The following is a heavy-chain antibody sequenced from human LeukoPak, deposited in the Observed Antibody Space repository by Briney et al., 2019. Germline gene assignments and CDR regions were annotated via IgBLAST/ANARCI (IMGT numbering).Heavy chain of an antibody. CDR1: GFTFSNYG. V-gene: IGHV3-30*02. J-gene: IGHJ4*02. Sequence: GGSLRLSCAASGFTFSNYGMHWVRQAPGKGLEWVAFIRYDGSTKYYADSVKGRFTISRDSSKNTLFLQMDSLRAEDTAVYYCAKVACSITSCYLTDYWGQGTMVTVSS. CDR2: IRYDGSTK. D-gene: IGHD2-2*01. CDR3: AKVACSITSCYLTDY.